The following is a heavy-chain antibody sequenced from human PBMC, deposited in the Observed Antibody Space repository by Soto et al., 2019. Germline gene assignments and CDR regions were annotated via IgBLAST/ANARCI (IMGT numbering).Heavy chain of an antibody. CDR1: GFSFSSYG. D-gene: IGHD1-26*01. CDR3: ARAQYTGSYFDACDV. Sequence: GGSLRLSCAASGFSFSSYGMHWVRQAPGKGLDWVAVIWYDGSNKYYAESVKGRFTISRDNSKNTLYVQMNSLTVEDTAVYYCARAQYTGSYFDACDVWCQGTMVTVSS. CDR2: IWYDGSNK. J-gene: IGHJ3*01. V-gene: IGHV3-33*03.